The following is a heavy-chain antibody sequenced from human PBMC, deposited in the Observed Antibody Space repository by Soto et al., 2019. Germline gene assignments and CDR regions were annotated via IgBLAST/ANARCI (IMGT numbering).Heavy chain of an antibody. CDR1: GYSFTSYW. CDR2: IYPGDSET. CDR3: ARQSRPGGGTSY. V-gene: IGHV5-51*01. Sequence: PGESLKISCKGSGYSFTSYWIGWVRQMPGKGLEWVGIIYPGDSETRYSPSFQGRVTISADESINTVYLQWSSLKASDTAIYYCARQSRPGGGTSYWGQGTLVTVSS. D-gene: IGHD3-16*01. J-gene: IGHJ4*02.